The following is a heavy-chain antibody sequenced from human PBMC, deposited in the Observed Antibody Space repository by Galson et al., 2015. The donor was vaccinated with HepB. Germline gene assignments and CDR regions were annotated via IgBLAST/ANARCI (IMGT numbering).Heavy chain of an antibody. D-gene: IGHD1-26*01. CDR3: ARVYTGELPAMDV. V-gene: IGHV3-21*01. CDR2: ITSGSNFI. Sequence: SLRLSCAVSGFTFSSYSMSWVRQAPGKGLEWVSSITSGSNFIYYADSVKGRFTISRDNAKNSLSLQMNSLRAEDTAVYFCARVYTGELPAMDVWGQGTTVTVSS. J-gene: IGHJ6*02. CDR1: GFTFSSYS.